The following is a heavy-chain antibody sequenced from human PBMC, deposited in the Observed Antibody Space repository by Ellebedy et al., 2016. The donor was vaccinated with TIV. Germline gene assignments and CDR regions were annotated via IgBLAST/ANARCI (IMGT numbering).Heavy chain of an antibody. V-gene: IGHV4-59*12. Sequence: SETLSLTCTVSGGSISSYYWSWIRQHPGKGLEWIGYIYYSGSTNYNPSLKSRVTISVDTSKNQFSLKLSSVTAADTAVYYCARGRGSGYVFVVVTALFDYWGQGTLVTVSS. CDR3: ARGRGSGYVFVVVTALFDY. J-gene: IGHJ4*02. CDR2: IYYSGST. CDR1: GGSISSYY. D-gene: IGHD2-21*02.